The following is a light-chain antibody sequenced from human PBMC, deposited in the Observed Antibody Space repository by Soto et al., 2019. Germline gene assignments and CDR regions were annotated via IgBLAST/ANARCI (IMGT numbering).Light chain of an antibody. J-gene: IGKJ2*01. CDR1: QSVSSSY. Sequence: IVLTQSPGTLSLSPGERATLSCRASQSVSSSYLAWYQHKPGQAPRLLIYGASSRATGIPDRFSGSGSGTDFTLTISRLEPEDLAVYYCQQHGSSPHTFGQGTKLEI. CDR2: GAS. CDR3: QQHGSSPHT. V-gene: IGKV3-20*01.